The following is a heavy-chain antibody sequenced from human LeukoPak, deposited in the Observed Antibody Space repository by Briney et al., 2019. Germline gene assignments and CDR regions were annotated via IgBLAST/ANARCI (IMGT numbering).Heavy chain of an antibody. CDR2: ISWDSTNK. D-gene: IGHD1-26*01. V-gene: IGHV3-43*01. CDR3: AKEGSGSYPELAY. CDR1: GFTFDDYT. J-gene: IGHJ4*02. Sequence: PGESLRLPCAASGFTFDDYTLHWVRQAPGKGLEWVSLISWDSTNKYYADSVKGRFTISRDNRKKSLDLQMNSLRTEDTALYYCAKEGSGSYPELAYWGQGTLVTVSS.